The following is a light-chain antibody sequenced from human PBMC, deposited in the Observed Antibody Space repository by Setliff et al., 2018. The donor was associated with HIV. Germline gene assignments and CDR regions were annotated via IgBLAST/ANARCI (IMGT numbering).Light chain of an antibody. Sequence: QSALTQPRSVSGSPGQSVTISCTGTSSDVGIYNYVSWYQHHPGKGPKLVIYDVSKRPSGVPDRFSGSKSGNTASLTISGLRAEDEADYYCCSYAGSYTLEIFGGGTKVTVL. J-gene: IGLJ2*01. CDR3: CSYAGSYTLEI. CDR1: SSDVGIYNY. V-gene: IGLV2-11*01. CDR2: DVS.